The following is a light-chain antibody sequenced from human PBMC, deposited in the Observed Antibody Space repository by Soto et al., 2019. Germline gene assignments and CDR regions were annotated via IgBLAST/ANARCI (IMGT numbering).Light chain of an antibody. Sequence: EIVMTQSPATLSVSPGERATLSCRASQSVSSNLACYQQKPGQAPRLLIYGAYTRATGIPARFSGSGSGTEFTLTISSLQSEDFAVYYCQQYNNWPPWTFGQGTKVEIK. CDR1: QSVSSN. V-gene: IGKV3-15*01. CDR3: QQYNNWPPWT. J-gene: IGKJ1*01. CDR2: GAY.